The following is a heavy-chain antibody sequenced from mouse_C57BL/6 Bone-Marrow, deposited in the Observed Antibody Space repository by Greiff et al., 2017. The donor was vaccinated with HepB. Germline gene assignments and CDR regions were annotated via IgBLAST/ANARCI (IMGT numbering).Heavy chain of an antibody. CDR3: ARHDYYGSSYPYFDV. CDR1: GFTFSSYG. Sequence: VQLKESGGDLVKPGGSLKLSCAASGFTFSSYGMSWVRQTPDKRLEWVATISSGGSYTYYPDSVKGRFTISRDNAKNTLYLQMSSLKSEDTAMYYCARHDYYGSSYPYFDVWGTGTTVTVSS. CDR2: ISSGGSYT. J-gene: IGHJ1*03. V-gene: IGHV5-6*01. D-gene: IGHD1-1*01.